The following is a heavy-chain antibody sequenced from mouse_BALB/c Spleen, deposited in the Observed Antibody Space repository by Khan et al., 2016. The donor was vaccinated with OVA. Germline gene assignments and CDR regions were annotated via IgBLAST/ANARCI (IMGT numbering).Heavy chain of an antibody. J-gene: IGHJ2*01. CDR2: INPTSGYT. Sequence: QVRLQQSGAEQAKPGASVKMSCKTSGYTFTSYWLHWVKQRPGQGLEWIGYINPTSGYTEYTPKFKDKATLSPDPATSTAKRQLTSLTAEDSAVEYCARDRIDYWGQGTTLTVSA. CDR3: ARDRIDY. V-gene: IGHV1-7*01. CDR1: GYTFTSYW.